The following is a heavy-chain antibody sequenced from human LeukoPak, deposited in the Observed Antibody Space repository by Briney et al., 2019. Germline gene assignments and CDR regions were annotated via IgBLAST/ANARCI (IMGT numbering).Heavy chain of an antibody. Sequence: AGRSLTLSCVAAGFTLRNAWMNWVRQAPGRWMEWDGHIKIKTDGGTTDYAAPVKGRITISRDDSTNTLHLQMNSLKTEDTAVYYCTTSLAGAVTAVYPFDNWGQGTLVTVSS. CDR1: GFTLRNAW. V-gene: IGHV3-15*01. J-gene: IGHJ4*02. CDR3: TTSLAGAVTAVYPFDN. D-gene: IGHD2-21*02. CDR2: IKIKTDGGTT.